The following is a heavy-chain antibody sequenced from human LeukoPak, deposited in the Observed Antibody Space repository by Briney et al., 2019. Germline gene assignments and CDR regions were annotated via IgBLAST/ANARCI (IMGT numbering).Heavy chain of an antibody. J-gene: IGHJ6*02. CDR1: GFSLSTSGVG. Sequence: TGRTLVKPTQTLTLTCTFSGFSLSTSGVGVGWIRQPPGRAMEWLALIYWNDDKRYSPSLKSRLTITKDTSKNQVVLTMTNMDPVDTATYYCAHSEDDKYYSYGMDVWGQGTTVTVSS. CDR2: IYWNDDK. V-gene: IGHV2-5*01. D-gene: IGHD2-15*01. CDR3: AHSEDDKYYSYGMDV.